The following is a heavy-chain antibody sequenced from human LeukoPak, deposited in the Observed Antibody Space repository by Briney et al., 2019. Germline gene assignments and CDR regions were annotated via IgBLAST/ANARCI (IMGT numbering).Heavy chain of an antibody. CDR2: ISYDGSNK. D-gene: IGHD3-16*02. CDR3: AKVASGDDYVWGSYRYTGFGYFDY. Sequence: PGRSLRLSCAASGFTFSSYAMHWVRQAPGKGLEWVAVISYDGSNKYYADSVKGRFTISRDNSKNTLYLQMNSLRAEDTAVYYCAKVASGDDYVWGSYRYTGFGYFDYWGQGTLVTVSS. CDR1: GFTFSSYA. J-gene: IGHJ4*02. V-gene: IGHV3-30-3*01.